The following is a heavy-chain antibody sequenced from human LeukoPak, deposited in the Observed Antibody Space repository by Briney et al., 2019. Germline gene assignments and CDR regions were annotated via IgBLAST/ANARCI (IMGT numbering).Heavy chain of an antibody. J-gene: IGHJ4*02. CDR2: IGATGSTT. CDR3: AKVFSTYYFDS. Sequence: GGSLRLSCTRSGFTFSKNAMRWVRQAPGKGLEWVAAIGATGSTTYYADSVKGRFTISRDNSKNTIYLQMDRLRAEDTAIYYCAKVFSTYYFDSWGQGTLVTVSS. V-gene: IGHV3-23*01. D-gene: IGHD2/OR15-2a*01. CDR1: GFTFSKNA.